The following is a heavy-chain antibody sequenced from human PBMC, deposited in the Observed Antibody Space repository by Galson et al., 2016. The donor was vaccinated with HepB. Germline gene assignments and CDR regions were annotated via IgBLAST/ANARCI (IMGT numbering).Heavy chain of an antibody. D-gene: IGHD1-14*01. Sequence: SLRLSCAASGFTFGSHAMTWVRQGPGKGLEWVSGISGGGGQTHYRHSVRGRFTISRDNSKNTLYLQMINRRAEDTAISYCARCLQDITGDDAFDIWGRGTMVTVSP. J-gene: IGHJ3*02. CDR2: ISGGGGQT. V-gene: IGHV3-23*01. CDR3: ARCLQDITGDDAFDI. CDR1: GFTFGSHA.